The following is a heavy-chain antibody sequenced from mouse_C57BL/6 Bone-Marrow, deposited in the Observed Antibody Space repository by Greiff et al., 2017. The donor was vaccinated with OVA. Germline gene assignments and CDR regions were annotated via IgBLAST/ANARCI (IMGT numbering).Heavy chain of an antibody. Sequence: EVQVVESGGGLVQPGGSMKLSCVASGFTFSNYWMNWVRQSPEKGLEWVAQIRLKSDNYATHYAESVKGRFTISRDDSKSSVYLQMNYLRAEDTGIDYCTGTGTLAYWGQGTLVTVSA. CDR1: GFTFSNYW. CDR3: TGTGTLAY. D-gene: IGHD4-1*01. J-gene: IGHJ3*01. CDR2: IRLKSDNYAT. V-gene: IGHV6-3*01.